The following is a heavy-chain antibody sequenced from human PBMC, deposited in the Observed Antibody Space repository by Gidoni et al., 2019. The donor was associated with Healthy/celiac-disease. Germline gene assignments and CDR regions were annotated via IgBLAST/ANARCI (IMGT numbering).Heavy chain of an antibody. J-gene: IGHJ4*02. Sequence: EVQLLEYGGDLVQPGGSLRLSCAAPGLTFSSYAMSWFRQVPGKGLEWVSAISGSGRSTYYADSVKGRFTISRDNSKNTLYLQMNSLRAEDTAVYYCAKVEESEQLAMYYFDYWGQGTLVTVSS. CDR1: GLTFSSYA. CDR2: ISGSGRST. V-gene: IGHV3-23*01. CDR3: AKVEESEQLAMYYFDY. D-gene: IGHD6-6*01.